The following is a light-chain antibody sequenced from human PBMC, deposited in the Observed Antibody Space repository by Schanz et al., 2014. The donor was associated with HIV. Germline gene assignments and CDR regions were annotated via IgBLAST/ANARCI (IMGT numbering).Light chain of an antibody. V-gene: IGKV3-15*01. CDR1: QSVSSN. CDR2: GAS. J-gene: IGKJ5*01. CDR3: QQYNDWPPIT. Sequence: EIVLTQSPGTLSLSPGETATLSCRASQSVSSNLAWYQQKPGQAPRLLIYGASTRATDIPARFSGSGSGTEFTLTISSLQSEDFAVYYCQQYNDWPPITFGQGTRLEIK.